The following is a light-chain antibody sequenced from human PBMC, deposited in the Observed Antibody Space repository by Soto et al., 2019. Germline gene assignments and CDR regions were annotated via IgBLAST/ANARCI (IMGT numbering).Light chain of an antibody. CDR1: QNINDY. J-gene: IGKJ1*01. CDR3: QQSHTTPWT. V-gene: IGKV1-39*01. CDR2: AAS. Sequence: IPLTLSPSSLSASAGDSVTIACLAGQNINDYLYCIQLKPENAPKLLIYAASSLQSGVPSSFSGSGAGTDFTLTISSLQPEDVATYYCQQSHTTPWTFGQGTKVDI.